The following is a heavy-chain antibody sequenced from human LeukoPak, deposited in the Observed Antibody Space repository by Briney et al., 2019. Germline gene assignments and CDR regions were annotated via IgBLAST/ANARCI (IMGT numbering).Heavy chain of an antibody. CDR2: ISYTGST. CDR3: ARTFSADTTMDNWYFDL. V-gene: IGHV4-31*03. D-gene: IGHD5-18*01. CDR1: DDSISSGAYY. J-gene: IGHJ2*01. Sequence: SETLSLTCTVSDDSISSGAYYWSWIRQHPGKGLDWIGYISYTGSTYYNPSLTSRVTISVDTSKNQFSLKLGSVTAADTAVYYCARTFSADTTMDNWYFDLWGRGTLVTVSS.